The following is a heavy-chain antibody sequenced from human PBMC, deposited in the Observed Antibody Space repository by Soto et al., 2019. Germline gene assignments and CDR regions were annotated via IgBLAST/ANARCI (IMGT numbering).Heavy chain of an antibody. D-gene: IGHD2-15*01. CDR1: GFTFSDHY. Sequence: EVQLVESGGGLVQPGGSLRLSCTASGFTFSDHYMDWVRQAPGKGLEWVGRTRNKANSYTTGYAASVKGRFTISRDDSKNSLYLQMYSLKTDDTAVYYCARVVGVRSLDYWGQGTLVTVSS. CDR2: TRNKANSYTT. CDR3: ARVVGVRSLDY. J-gene: IGHJ4*02. V-gene: IGHV3-72*01.